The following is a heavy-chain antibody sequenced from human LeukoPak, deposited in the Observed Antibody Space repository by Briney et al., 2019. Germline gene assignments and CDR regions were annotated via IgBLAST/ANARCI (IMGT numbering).Heavy chain of an antibody. J-gene: IGHJ4*02. CDR1: GGSFSGYY. CDR2: INHSGST. V-gene: IGHV4-34*01. Sequence: KASETLSLTCAVYGGSFSGYYWSWIRQPPGKGLEWIGEINHSGSTNYNPSLKSRVTISVDTSKNQFSLKLSSVTAADTAVFYCARGRRLWFGEPPFDYWGQGTLVTVSS. D-gene: IGHD3-10*01. CDR3: ARGRRLWFGEPPFDY.